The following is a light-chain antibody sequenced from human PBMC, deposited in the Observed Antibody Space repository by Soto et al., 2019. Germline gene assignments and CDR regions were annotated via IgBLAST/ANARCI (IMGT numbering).Light chain of an antibody. Sequence: EIGLAQSPGTLSLSPGERATLSCRASQSVSSYLAWYQQKPGQAPRLLIYDASNRATGIPARFSGSGSGTDFTLTISSLEPEDFAVYYCQQRSNWPPLTFGGGTKVDIK. V-gene: IGKV3-11*01. CDR1: QSVSSY. CDR2: DAS. J-gene: IGKJ4*01. CDR3: QQRSNWPPLT.